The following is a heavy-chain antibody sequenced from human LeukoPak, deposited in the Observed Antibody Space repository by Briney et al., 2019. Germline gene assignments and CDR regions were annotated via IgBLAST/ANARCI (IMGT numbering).Heavy chain of an antibody. CDR1: GYTFTSYD. CDR2: MNPNSGNT. CDR3: AKDNGYSSSWYVPLFDY. Sequence: ASVKVSCKASGYTFTSYDINWVRQATGQGLEWMGRMNPNSGNTGHAQKFQGRVTMTRNTSISTAYMELNSLRAEDTAVYYCAKDNGYSSSWYVPLFDYWGQGTLVTVSS. V-gene: IGHV1-8*01. D-gene: IGHD6-13*01. J-gene: IGHJ4*02.